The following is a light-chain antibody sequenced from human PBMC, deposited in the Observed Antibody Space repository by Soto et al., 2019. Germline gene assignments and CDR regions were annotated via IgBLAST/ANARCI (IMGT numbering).Light chain of an antibody. Sequence: QMTQSPSTLSASVGDRVTITCRASHNIAKWLAWYQQKPGRAPRLLIYDASTLQTGVPSRFSGSGPGTEFTLTITGLRPEDFATYYCQHLDTYWPFGQGTKVEIK. V-gene: IGKV1-5*01. J-gene: IGKJ1*01. CDR1: HNIAKW. CDR2: DAS. CDR3: QHLDTYWP.